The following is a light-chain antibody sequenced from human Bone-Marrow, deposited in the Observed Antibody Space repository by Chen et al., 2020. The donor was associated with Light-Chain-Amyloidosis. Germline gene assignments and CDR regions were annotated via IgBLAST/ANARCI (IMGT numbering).Light chain of an antibody. J-gene: IGKJ1*01. CDR1: QSVLYSSNNKNY. Sequence: DIVMTQSPDSLAVSLGERATINCKSSQSVLYSSNNKNYFAWYQQKPGQPPKLLIYWASTRESGVPDRFSGSGSGTDFTLTISSLKAEDVAVYYCQQYYSTPWTFGQGAKVEIK. V-gene: IGKV4-1*01. CDR2: WAS. CDR3: QQYYSTPWT.